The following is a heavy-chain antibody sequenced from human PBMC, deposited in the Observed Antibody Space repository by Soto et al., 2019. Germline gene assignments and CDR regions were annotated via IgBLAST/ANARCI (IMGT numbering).Heavy chain of an antibody. CDR1: GFIFSSFW. J-gene: IGHJ6*02. Sequence: EVRLEEAGGGFVQPGGSLRVSCSGSGFIFSSFWMHWVRQGPGKGLEWVSRINGDGASLAYADSVKGRFSISRDNVKNTLHLQVNSLGAAETAVYFCAREGSLGLDVWGRGTTVTVSS. CDR2: INGDGASL. V-gene: IGHV3-74*03. D-gene: IGHD3-10*01. CDR3: AREGSLGLDV.